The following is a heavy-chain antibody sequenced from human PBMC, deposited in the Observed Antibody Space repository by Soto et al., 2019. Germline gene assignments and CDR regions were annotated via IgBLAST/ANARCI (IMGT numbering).Heavy chain of an antibody. CDR3: TTEERSGYDYYYYYGMDV. D-gene: IGHD5-12*01. J-gene: IGHJ6*02. Sequence: GGSLRLSCAASGFTFSNAWMNWVRQAPGKGLEWVGRIKSKTDGGTTDYAAPVKGRFTISRDDSKNTLYLQMNSLKTEDTAVYYCTTEERSGYDYYYYYGMDVWGQGTTVTVFS. CDR1: GFTFSNAW. V-gene: IGHV3-15*07. CDR2: IKSKTDGGTT.